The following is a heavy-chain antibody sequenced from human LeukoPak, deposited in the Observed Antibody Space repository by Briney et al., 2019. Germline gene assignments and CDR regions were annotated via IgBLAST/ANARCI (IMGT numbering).Heavy chain of an antibody. V-gene: IGHV4-59*08. D-gene: IGHD3-16*01. CDR3: ARGLTLRAFDI. CDR2: IYYSGST. J-gene: IGHJ3*02. CDR1: GGSISSYY. Sequence: SETLSLTCTVSGGSISSYYWSWIRQPPGKGLEWIGYIYYSGSTNYNPSLKSRVTISVDTSKNQFSLKLSSVTAADTAVYYCARGLTLRAFDIWGQGTMVTVSS.